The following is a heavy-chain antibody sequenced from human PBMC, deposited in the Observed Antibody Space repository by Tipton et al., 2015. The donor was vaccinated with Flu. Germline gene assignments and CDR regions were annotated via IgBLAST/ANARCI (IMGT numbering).Heavy chain of an antibody. CDR1: GGSISTTIYY. Sequence: TLSLTCTVSGGSISTTIYYWGWVRQPPGKGLEWIGSIYYSGTTYYNPSLKSRVTISIDASKNQFSLDMTSLTAADTAVYYCARDLWNDRRAYYYYGVDVWGQVTTVTVPS. J-gene: IGHJ6*02. D-gene: IGHD1-1*01. CDR2: IYYSGTT. CDR3: ARDLWNDRRAYYYYGVDV. V-gene: IGHV4-39*07.